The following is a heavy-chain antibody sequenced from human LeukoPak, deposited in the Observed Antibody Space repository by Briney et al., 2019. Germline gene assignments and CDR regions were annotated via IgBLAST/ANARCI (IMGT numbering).Heavy chain of an antibody. CDR1: GFTFSSYW. V-gene: IGHV3-74*01. CDR3: ARRGSSMVRGVIGPFDY. D-gene: IGHD3-10*01. Sequence: HSGGSLRLSCAASGFTFSSYWMHWVRQAPGKGLVWVSRINSDGSSTSYADSVEGRFTISRDNAKNTLYLQMNSLRAEDTAVYYCARRGSSMVRGVIGPFDYWGQGTLVTVSS. J-gene: IGHJ4*02. CDR2: INSDGSST.